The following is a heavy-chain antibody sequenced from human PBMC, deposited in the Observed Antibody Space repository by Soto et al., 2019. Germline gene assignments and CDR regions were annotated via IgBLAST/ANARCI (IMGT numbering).Heavy chain of an antibody. Sequence: ASVKVSCKASGGTFSNYAINWVRQSPGQGLEWMGGIIPLFGTANYAQKFQGRVTITADESTSTAYLDLSSLRSEDTAVYYCARPVEMATISRSYLFYWGQGTLVTVSS. CDR2: IIPLFGTA. V-gene: IGHV1-69*13. D-gene: IGHD5-12*01. CDR3: ARPVEMATISRSYLFY. CDR1: GGTFSNYA. J-gene: IGHJ4*02.